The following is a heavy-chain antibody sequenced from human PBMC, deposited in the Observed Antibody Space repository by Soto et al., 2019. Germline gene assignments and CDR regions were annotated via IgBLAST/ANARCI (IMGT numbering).Heavy chain of an antibody. V-gene: IGHV1-69*01. J-gene: IGHJ2*01. CDR3: ARVTGGDDYVWGSYRDVWYFYL. Sequence: QVQLVQSGAEVKKPGSSVKVSCKASGGTFSSYAISWVRQAPGQGLEWMGGIIPIFGTANYAQKFQGRVTITADESTSTAYMELSSLRSEDTDMYYCARVTGGDDYVWGSYRDVWYFYLWGRGTLVTVSS. D-gene: IGHD3-16*02. CDR2: IIPIFGTA. CDR1: GGTFSSYA.